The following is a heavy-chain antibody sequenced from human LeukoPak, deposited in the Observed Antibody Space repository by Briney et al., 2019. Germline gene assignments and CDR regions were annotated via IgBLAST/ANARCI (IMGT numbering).Heavy chain of an antibody. J-gene: IGHJ4*02. Sequence: GASVNVSCKASGYTFTIYDINWVRQATGQGLEWMGWMSPYRGNTGYAQQFQGRVTMTWNTSISTAYMELSSLRSEDTAVYYCARGISAGVDYWGQGTLVTVSS. V-gene: IGHV1-8*01. CDR3: ARGISAGVDY. D-gene: IGHD1-14*01. CDR2: MSPYRGNT. CDR1: GYTFTIYD.